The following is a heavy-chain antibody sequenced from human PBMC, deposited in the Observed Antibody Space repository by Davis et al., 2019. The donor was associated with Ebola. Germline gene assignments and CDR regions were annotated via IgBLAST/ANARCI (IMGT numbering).Heavy chain of an antibody. Sequence: MPGGSLRLSCAVYGGSFSGYYWSWIRQPPGKGLEWIGEINHSGSTNYNPSLKSRVTISVDTSKNQFSLKLSSVTAADTAVYYCARQGSLWFRDGWFDPWGQGTLVTVSS. D-gene: IGHD3-10*01. CDR1: GGSFSGYY. J-gene: IGHJ5*02. V-gene: IGHV4-34*01. CDR3: ARQGSLWFRDGWFDP. CDR2: INHSGST.